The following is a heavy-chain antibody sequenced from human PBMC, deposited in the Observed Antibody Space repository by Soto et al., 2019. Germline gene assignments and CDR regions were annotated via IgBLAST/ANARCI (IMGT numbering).Heavy chain of an antibody. J-gene: IGHJ4*02. Sequence: EVQLVESGGGLVQPGGSLRLSCAASGFIFSTYSMNWVRQAPGKGLEWVSYISSSSNTKYYADSVKGRFTVFRDNAKNSLYLQMNSLRDEDTAVYYCARDRNGDHMPYSDYWGQGTLVSVSS. CDR2: ISSSSNTK. D-gene: IGHD4-17*01. CDR1: GFIFSTYS. CDR3: ARDRNGDHMPYSDY. V-gene: IGHV3-48*02.